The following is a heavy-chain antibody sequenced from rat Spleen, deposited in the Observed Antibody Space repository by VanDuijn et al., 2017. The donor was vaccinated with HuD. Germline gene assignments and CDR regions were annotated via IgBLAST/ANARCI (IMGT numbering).Heavy chain of an antibody. CDR1: GLAFSNYG. CDR3: ARWDLIRGRAFDY. D-gene: IGHD4-3*01. V-gene: IGHV5-29*01. Sequence: EVLLVESGGGLVQPGRSMKLSCAASGLAFSNYGMAWVRQAPKKGLEWVATISYDGSSTYYRDSVKGRFTISRDNAKSTLYLQMDSLRSEDTATYYCARWDLIRGRAFDYWGQGVRVTVSS. CDR2: ISYDGSST. J-gene: IGHJ2*01.